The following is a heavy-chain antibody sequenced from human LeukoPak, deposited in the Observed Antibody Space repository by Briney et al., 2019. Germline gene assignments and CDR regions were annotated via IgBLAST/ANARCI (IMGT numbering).Heavy chain of an antibody. CDR1: GGSISSYY. D-gene: IGHD3-3*01. Sequence: PSETLSLTCTVSGGSISSYYWSWIRQPPGKGLEWIGYIYYSGSTNYNPSLKSRVTISVDTSKNQFSLKLSSVTAADTAVYYCAATLRFLEWPHAFDIWGQGTMVTVSS. J-gene: IGHJ3*02. V-gene: IGHV4-59*01. CDR2: IYYSGST. CDR3: AATLRFLEWPHAFDI.